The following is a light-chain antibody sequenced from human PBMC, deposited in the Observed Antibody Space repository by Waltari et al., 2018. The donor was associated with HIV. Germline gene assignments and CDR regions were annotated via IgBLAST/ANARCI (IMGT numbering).Light chain of an antibody. V-gene: IGLV2-14*01. J-gene: IGLJ3*02. CDR2: EVT. CDR3: SSYTSSSTWV. Sequence: QSALTQPASVSGSPGQSIAISCTGTSSDVGGYNYVSWYQQHPGRAPKVMIYEVTSRPSGVSNRFSGSKSCNTASLTISGLQAEDEADYYCSSYTSSSTWVFGGGTKLTVL. CDR1: SSDVGGYNY.